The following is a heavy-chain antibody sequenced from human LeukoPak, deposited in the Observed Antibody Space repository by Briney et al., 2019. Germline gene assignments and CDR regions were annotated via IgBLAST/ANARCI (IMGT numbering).Heavy chain of an antibody. CDR3: ASQYCSGGSCYYRSFDY. V-gene: IGHV4-39*01. CDR1: GGSISSSSYY. D-gene: IGHD2-15*01. Sequence: SETLSLTCTVSGGSISSSSYYWGWIRQPPGKGLEWIGSIYYSGSTYYNPSLKSRVTISVDTSKNQFSLKLSSVTAADTAVYYCASQYCSGGSCYYRSFDYWGQGTLVTVSS. J-gene: IGHJ4*02. CDR2: IYYSGST.